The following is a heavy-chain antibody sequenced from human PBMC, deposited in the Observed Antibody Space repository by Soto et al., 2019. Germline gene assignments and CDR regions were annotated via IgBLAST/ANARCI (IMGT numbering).Heavy chain of an antibody. CDR2: FDPEDGET. D-gene: IGHD3-10*01. J-gene: IGHJ6*03. CDR3: ATLPLLGEFEQPYYYYYMDV. Sequence: ASVKVSCKVSGYTLTELSMHWVRQAPGKGLEWMGGFDPEDGETIYAQKFQGRVTMTEDTSTDTAYMELSSLRSEDTAVYYCATLPLLGEFEQPYYYYYMDVWGKGTTVTVSS. V-gene: IGHV1-24*01. CDR1: GYTLTELS.